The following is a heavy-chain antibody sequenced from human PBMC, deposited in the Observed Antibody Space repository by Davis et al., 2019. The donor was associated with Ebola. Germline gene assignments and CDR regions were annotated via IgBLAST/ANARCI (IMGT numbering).Heavy chain of an antibody. D-gene: IGHD3-16*01. CDR3: ARGGDMDV. J-gene: IGHJ6*02. CDR1: GFTFNTSG. CDR2: ISYDGSNK. V-gene: IGHV3-30*03. Sequence: PGGSLRLSCAASGFTFNTSGMHWLRQAAGKGLEWVAFISYDGSNKNHADSVKGRFTISRDNSENMLYLEVNSLRAEDTAVYYCARGGDMDVWGQGTTVTVSS.